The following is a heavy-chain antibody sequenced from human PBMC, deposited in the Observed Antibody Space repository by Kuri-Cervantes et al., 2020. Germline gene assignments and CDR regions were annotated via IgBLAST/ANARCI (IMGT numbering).Heavy chain of an antibody. D-gene: IGHD4-17*01. J-gene: IGHJ3*02. CDR1: GGSISSGGYY. CDR2: IYYSGST. V-gene: IGHV4-31*01. Sequence: SETLSLTCTVSGGSISSGGYYWSWIRQHPGKGLEWIGYIYYSGSTYYNPSLKSLVTISVVTSKNQVSLKLSSVTAADTAVYYCARDGSGDYVNAFDIWGQGTMVTVSS. CDR3: ARDGSGDYVNAFDI.